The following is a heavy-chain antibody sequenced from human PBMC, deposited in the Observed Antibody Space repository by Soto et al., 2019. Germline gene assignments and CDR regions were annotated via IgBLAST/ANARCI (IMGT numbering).Heavy chain of an antibody. D-gene: IGHD3-16*02. CDR3: ASLGGGSYRDSYSSGMDV. CDR1: GGSISSYY. Sequence: SETLSLTCTVSGGSISSYYWSWIRQPPGKGLEWIGYIYYSGSTNYNPSLKSRVTISVDTSKNQFSLKLSSVTAADTAVYYCASLGGGSYRDSYSSGMDVWGQGTALTVSS. J-gene: IGHJ6*02. V-gene: IGHV4-59*08. CDR2: IYYSGST.